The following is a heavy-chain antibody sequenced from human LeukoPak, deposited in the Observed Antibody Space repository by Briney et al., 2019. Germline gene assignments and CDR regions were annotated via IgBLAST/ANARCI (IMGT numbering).Heavy chain of an antibody. V-gene: IGHV3-74*01. CDR2: INSDGSST. CDR1: GFTFSSYW. CDR3: ARHITRAIAEDY. J-gene: IGHJ4*02. Sequence: GGSLRLSCAASGFTFSSYWMHWVCQAPGKGLVWVSRINSDGSSTNYADSVKGRFTISRDNAKNTLYLQMNSLRAEDTAVYYCARHITRAIAEDYWGQGTLVTVSS. D-gene: IGHD1-20*01.